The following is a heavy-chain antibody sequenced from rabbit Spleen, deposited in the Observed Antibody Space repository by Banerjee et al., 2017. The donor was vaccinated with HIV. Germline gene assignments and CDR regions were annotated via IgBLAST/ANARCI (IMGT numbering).Heavy chain of an antibody. V-gene: IGHV1S45*01. D-gene: IGHD3-1*01. CDR1: GFTSSIYW. Sequence: QEQLVESGGGLVQPGGSLKLSCKASGFTSSIYWMSWVRQAPGKGLEWIGCIDPVNDNTADASWAKGLYTSSKTSSTTVTLQMSMLTATVTATYFGAQGSVAMAMDSTFGYLNLWGPGTLVTVS. CDR3: AQGSVAMAMDSTFGYLNL. CDR2: IDPVNDNT. J-gene: IGHJ4*01.